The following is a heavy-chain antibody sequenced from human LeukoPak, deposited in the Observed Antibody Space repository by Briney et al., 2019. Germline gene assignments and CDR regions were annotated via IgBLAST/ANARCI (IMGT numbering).Heavy chain of an antibody. V-gene: IGHV3-33*06. J-gene: IGHJ4*02. Sequence: PGGSLRLSCAASGFTFSSYGMHWVRQAPGKGLEWVAVIWYDGSNKYYADSVKGRFTISKDNSKNTLYLQMNSLRAEDTAVYYCAKEGDILTGYAGFDYWGQGTLVTVSS. D-gene: IGHD3-9*01. CDR3: AKEGDILTGYAGFDY. CDR1: GFTFSSYG. CDR2: IWYDGSNK.